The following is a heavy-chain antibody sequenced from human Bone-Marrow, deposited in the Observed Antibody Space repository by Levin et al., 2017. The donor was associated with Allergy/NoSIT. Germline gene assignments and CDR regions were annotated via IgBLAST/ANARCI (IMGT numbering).Heavy chain of an antibody. CDR1: GFTFNTYA. CDR2: ISGSGDST. CDR3: AKHNRGSSLYYMAG. Sequence: GESLKISCAASGFTFNTYAMSWVRQAPGKGLEWVSAISGSGDSTFYADSVKGRFTISRDNYKNTLFLQMNSLGAADTALYYCAKHNRGSSLYYMAGWGKGTPVTVSS. J-gene: IGHJ6*03. D-gene: IGHD2-15*01. V-gene: IGHV3-23*01.